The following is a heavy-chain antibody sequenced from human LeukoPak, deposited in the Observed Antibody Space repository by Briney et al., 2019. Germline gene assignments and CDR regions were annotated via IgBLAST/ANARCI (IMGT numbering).Heavy chain of an antibody. V-gene: IGHV3-48*04. CDR2: ISSSSSTI. J-gene: IGHJ4*02. D-gene: IGHD6-19*01. CDR1: GFTFGDYG. CDR3: ARLEILAVAGNYFDY. Sequence: GGSLRLSCTGSGFTFGDYGMNWVRQAPGKGLEWVSYISSSSSTIYYADSVKGRFTISRDNAKNSLYLQMNSLRAEDTAVYYCARLEILAVAGNYFDYWGQGTLVTVSS.